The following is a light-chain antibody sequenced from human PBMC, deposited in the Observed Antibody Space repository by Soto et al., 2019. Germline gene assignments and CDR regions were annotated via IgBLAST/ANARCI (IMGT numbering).Light chain of an antibody. J-gene: IGKJ1*01. CDR2: SAI. CDR3: QYYGSSQWT. V-gene: IGKV3-20*01. Sequence: EIVLTQAPGTLSLSPGERGTLSCRASQSFSSNCLAWYQQKPCQAPRHLIYSAISRATGIPDRFSGSGSGTDFTLTISRREPEDFAVYYCQYYGSSQWTFGQGTKVEVK. CDR1: QSFSSNC.